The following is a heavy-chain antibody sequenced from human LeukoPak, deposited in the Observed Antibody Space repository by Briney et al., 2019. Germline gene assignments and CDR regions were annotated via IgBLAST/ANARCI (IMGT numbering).Heavy chain of an antibody. CDR3: ARDLGGGNYETLLY. CDR1: GDSISSRAYY. J-gene: IGHJ4*02. V-gene: IGHV4-31*03. D-gene: IGHD4-23*01. CDR2: IYYSGST. Sequence: SETLSLTCTVSGDSISSRAYYWSWIRQHPGKGLEWIGYIYYSGSTYYNPSLRSRITISVDTSKNQFSLKLSSVTAADTAVCYCARDLGGGNYETLLYWGQGTLVTVSS.